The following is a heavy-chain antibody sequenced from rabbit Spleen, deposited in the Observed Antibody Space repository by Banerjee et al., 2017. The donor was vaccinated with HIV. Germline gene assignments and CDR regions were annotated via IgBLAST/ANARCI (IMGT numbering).Heavy chain of an antibody. V-gene: IGHV1S40*01. J-gene: IGHJ3*01. CDR2: IDSGSSGFT. CDR1: GVSFSISSY. D-gene: IGHD4-1*01. Sequence: QSLEESGGDLVKPGASLTLTCKASGVSFSISSYMCWVRQAPGKGLEWIACIDSGSSGFTYFATWAKGRSTCSKTSSTTVTLQMTRLTAADTATYFCARDLDGVIGWNFGWWGQGTLVTVS. CDR3: ARDLDGVIGWNFGW.